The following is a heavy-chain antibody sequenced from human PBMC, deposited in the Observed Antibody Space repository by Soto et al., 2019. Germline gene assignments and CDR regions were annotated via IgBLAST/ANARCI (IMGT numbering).Heavy chain of an antibody. D-gene: IGHD2-21*01. V-gene: IGHV1-69*01. J-gene: IGHJ6*02. CDR2: LIPFFGTS. CDR3: ARVRHITNYGMAV. CDR1: GGTFSSYP. Sequence: QVQLVQSGAEVKKPGSSVKVSCEASGGTFSSYPINWVRQAPGQGLEWMGGLIPFFGTSNYAQKFQGRVTITADDSTSTAYMELRSLRSADTAVYYCARVRHITNYGMAVWGQGTTVTVSS.